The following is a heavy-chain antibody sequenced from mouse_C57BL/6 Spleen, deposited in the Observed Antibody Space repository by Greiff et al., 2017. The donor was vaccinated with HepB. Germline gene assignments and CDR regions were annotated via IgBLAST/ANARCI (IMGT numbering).Heavy chain of an antibody. CDR2: ISGGGGNT. Sequence: EVKLMESGGGLVKPGGSLKLSCAASGFTFSSYTMSWVRQTPEKRLEWVATISGGGGNTYYPDSVKGRITISRDNAKNTLYLQMSSLRSEDSALYYCARHRTGFDYWGQGTTLTVSS. CDR1: GFTFSSYT. CDR3: ARHRTGFDY. J-gene: IGHJ2*01. V-gene: IGHV5-9*01.